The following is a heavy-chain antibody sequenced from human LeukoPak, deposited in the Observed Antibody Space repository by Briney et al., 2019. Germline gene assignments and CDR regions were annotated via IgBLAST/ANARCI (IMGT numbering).Heavy chain of an antibody. CDR1: GGFISSGSYY. V-gene: IGHV4-39*07. J-gene: IGHJ4*02. CDR2: IKHSGST. D-gene: IGHD4-23*01. Sequence: SETLSLTCTVSGGFISSGSYYWSWIRQPPGRGLEWIGEIKHSGSTNYNPSLKSRVTISVDTSKNQFSLKLSSVTAADTAIYYCARDYGGEIDYWGQGTLVTVSS. CDR3: ARDYGGEIDY.